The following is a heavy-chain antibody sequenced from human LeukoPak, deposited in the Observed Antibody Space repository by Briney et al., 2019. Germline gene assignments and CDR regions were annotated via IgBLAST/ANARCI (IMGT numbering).Heavy chain of an antibody. CDR3: ARAYYYDSSGYYYFDY. Sequence: ASVKVSCKASGYTFTSYYMHWVRQAPGQGLEWMGIINPSGGSTNYAQKFQGRVTMTRDMSTSTVYMELSSLRSEDTAVYYCARAYYYDSSGYYYFDYWGQGTLVTVSS. CDR1: GYTFTSYY. J-gene: IGHJ4*02. CDR2: INPSGGST. V-gene: IGHV1-46*01. D-gene: IGHD3-22*01.